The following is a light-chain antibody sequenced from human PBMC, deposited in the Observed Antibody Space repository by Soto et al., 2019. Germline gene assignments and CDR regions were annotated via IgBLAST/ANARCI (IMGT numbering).Light chain of an antibody. CDR1: SSDVGGYNY. Sequence: QSALAQPASVSGSPGQSITISCTGSSSDVGGYNYVSWYQQHPGKAPKLMIYYVSNGPSGVSSRFSGSKSGNTASLTISGLRADDEADYYCSSYTSSAHYVFGTGTKVTVL. CDR2: YVS. CDR3: SSYTSSAHYV. V-gene: IGLV2-14*03. J-gene: IGLJ1*01.